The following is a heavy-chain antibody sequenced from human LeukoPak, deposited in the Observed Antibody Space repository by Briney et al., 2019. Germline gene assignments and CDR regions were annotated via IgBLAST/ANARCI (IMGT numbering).Heavy chain of an antibody. V-gene: IGHV1-8*01. Sequence: ASVKVSCKASGYTFTSYDINWVRQATGQGLEWMGWMNPNSGNTGYAQKFQGRVTMTRNTSISTAYMELSSLRSEDTAVYYCARGIRIAAAGTISYWFDPWGQGTLVTVSS. D-gene: IGHD6-13*01. CDR1: GYTFTSYD. J-gene: IGHJ5*02. CDR2: MNPNSGNT. CDR3: ARGIRIAAAGTISYWFDP.